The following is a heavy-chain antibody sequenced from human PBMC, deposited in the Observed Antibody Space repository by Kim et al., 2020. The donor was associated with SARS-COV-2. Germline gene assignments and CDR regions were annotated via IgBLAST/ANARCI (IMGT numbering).Heavy chain of an antibody. V-gene: IGHV3-49*04. CDR3: TRDHWYSSGWYAYY. CDR1: GFTFGDYA. D-gene: IGHD6-19*01. J-gene: IGHJ4*02. CDR2: IRSKAYGGTT. Sequence: GGSLRLSCTASGFTFGDYAMSWVRQAPGKGLEWVGFIRSKAYGGTTEYAASVKGRFTISRDDSKSIAYLQMNSLKTEDTAVYYCTRDHWYSSGWYAYYWGQGTLVTVSS.